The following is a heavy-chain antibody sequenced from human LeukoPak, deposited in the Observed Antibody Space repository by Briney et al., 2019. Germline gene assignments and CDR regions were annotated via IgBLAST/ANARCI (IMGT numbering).Heavy chain of an antibody. J-gene: IGHJ4*02. Sequence: SETLSLTCAVYGGSFSGYYWSWIRQPPGKGLEWIGEINHSGSTNYNPSLKSRVTISVDTSKNQFSLKLSSVTAADTAVYYCARYCSSTSCPFDYWGQGALVTVSS. V-gene: IGHV4-34*01. CDR1: GGSFSGYY. CDR3: ARYCSSTSCPFDY. D-gene: IGHD2-2*01. CDR2: INHSGST.